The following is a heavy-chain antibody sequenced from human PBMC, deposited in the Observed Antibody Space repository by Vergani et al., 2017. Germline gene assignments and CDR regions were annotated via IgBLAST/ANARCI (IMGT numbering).Heavy chain of an antibody. J-gene: IGHJ4*02. V-gene: IGHV3-21*02. D-gene: IGHD6-13*01. CDR1: GFTFGYYA. Sequence: EVQLVESGGDLVQPGRSLRLSCTASGFTFGYYAMDWFRQAPGQGLEWVSSISSSSSYIYYADSVKGRFTISRDNAKNSLYLQMNSLRAEDTAVYYCASLEENSSSWPFDYWGQGTLVTVSS. CDR2: ISSSSSYI. CDR3: ASLEENSSSWPFDY.